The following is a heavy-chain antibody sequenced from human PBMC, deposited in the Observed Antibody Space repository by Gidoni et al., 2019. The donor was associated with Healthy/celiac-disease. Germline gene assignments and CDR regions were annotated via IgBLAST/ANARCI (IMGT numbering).Heavy chain of an antibody. CDR1: GFTFSSYA. Sequence: EVQLLESGGGLVQPGGSLRLSCAASGFTFSSYAMIWVRQAPGKGLEWVSAISGSGGSTYYADSGKGRFTISRDNSKNTLYLQMNSLRAEDTAVYYCAKEMVRGVIITLSGMDVWGQGTTVTVSS. J-gene: IGHJ6*02. D-gene: IGHD3-10*01. CDR2: ISGSGGST. V-gene: IGHV3-23*01. CDR3: AKEMVRGVIITLSGMDV.